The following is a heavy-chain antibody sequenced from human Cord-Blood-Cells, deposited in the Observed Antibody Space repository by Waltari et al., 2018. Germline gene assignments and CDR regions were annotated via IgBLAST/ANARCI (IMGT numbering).Heavy chain of an antibody. Sequence: QLQLQESGPGLVKPSETLSLTCTVSGGSISSSSYYRGWIRQPPGKGLEWIGSIYYSGSTYYNPSLKSRVTISVDTSKNQFSLKLSSVTAADTAVYYCARHSWKWLGEVAVADIFDYWGQGTLVTVSS. CDR1: GGSISSSSYY. CDR3: ARHSWKWLGEVAVADIFDY. D-gene: IGHD6-19*01. V-gene: IGHV4-39*01. CDR2: IYYSGST. J-gene: IGHJ4*02.